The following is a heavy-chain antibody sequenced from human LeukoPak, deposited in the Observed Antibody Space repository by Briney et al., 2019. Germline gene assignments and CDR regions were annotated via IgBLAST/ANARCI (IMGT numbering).Heavy chain of an antibody. V-gene: IGHV3-48*01. J-gene: IGHJ4*02. CDR2: ISSSSSTI. D-gene: IGHD3-22*01. Sequence: GGSLRLSCAASGVTFSTYSMNWVRQARGKGREWVSYISSSSSTIYYADSVKGRFTISRDNAKNSLYLQMNSLRAEDTAVYYCARGSTFYDSSGQVPFDYWGQGTLVTVSS. CDR1: GVTFSTYS. CDR3: ARGSTFYDSSGQVPFDY.